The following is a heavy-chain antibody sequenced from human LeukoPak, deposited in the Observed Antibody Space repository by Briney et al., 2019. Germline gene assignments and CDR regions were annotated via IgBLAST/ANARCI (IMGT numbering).Heavy chain of an antibody. CDR1: GFTFSSYG. J-gene: IGHJ4*02. V-gene: IGHV3-30*02. CDR3: AKDRQGSFYFDY. D-gene: IGHD1-26*01. Sequence: PGGSLRLSCAASGFTFSSYGMHWVRQAPGKGLEWVTFIRYDGGNKYYADSVKGRFTISRDNSKNTLYLQMNSLRAEDTAVYYCAKDRQGSFYFDYWGQGTLVTVSS. CDR2: IRYDGGNK.